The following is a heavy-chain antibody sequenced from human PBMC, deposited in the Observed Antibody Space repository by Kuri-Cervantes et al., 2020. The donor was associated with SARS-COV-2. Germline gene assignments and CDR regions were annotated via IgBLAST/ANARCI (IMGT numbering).Heavy chain of an antibody. J-gene: IGHJ4*02. V-gene: IGHV1-2*02. D-gene: IGHD6-19*01. CDR1: GYTFTGYY. CDR2: INPNSGGT. Sequence: ASVKVSCKASGYTFTGYYMHWVRQAPGQGLGWMGWINPNSGGTNYAQKFQGRVTMTRDTSISTAYMELSRLRSDDTAVYYCGRDRFVYSSGYLLDYWGQGTLVTVSS. CDR3: GRDRFVYSSGYLLDY.